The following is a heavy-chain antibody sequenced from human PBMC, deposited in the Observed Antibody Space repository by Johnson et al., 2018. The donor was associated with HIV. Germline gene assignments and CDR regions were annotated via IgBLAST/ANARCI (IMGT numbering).Heavy chain of an antibody. CDR3: ARDLWGGSYLDVFEI. V-gene: IGHV3-20*04. J-gene: IGHJ3*02. CDR1: GFTVDDYG. CDR2: INWNGGST. D-gene: IGHD1-26*01. Sequence: EVQLVESGGGLVQPGGSLRLSCVVSGFTVDDYGMNWVRQSPGKGLEWVSGINWNGGSTDYADSVKGRFTISRDNSKNTLYLQMSSLRAEDTAVYYCARDLWGGSYLDVFEIWGQGTMVTVSS.